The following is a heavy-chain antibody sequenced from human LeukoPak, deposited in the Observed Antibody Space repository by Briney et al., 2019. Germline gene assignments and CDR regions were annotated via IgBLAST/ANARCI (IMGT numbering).Heavy chain of an antibody. Sequence: SLRLSCAASGFTFSNYDTNWVRHAPGKGRVWVSYISSSGSTIYYADSVEGRYTISRDNATNSLYLQMNSLRAEDTAVYYCARDRGSGWDDAFDIWGQGTMVTVSS. CDR1: GFTFSNYD. D-gene: IGHD6-19*01. J-gene: IGHJ3*02. CDR2: ISSSGSTI. V-gene: IGHV3-48*03. CDR3: ARDRGSGWDDAFDI.